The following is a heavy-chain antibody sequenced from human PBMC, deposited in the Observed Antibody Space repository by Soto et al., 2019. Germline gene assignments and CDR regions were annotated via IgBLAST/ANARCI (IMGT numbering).Heavy chain of an antibody. V-gene: IGHV3-21*01. CDR2: ISSSSSYI. J-gene: IGHJ4*02. CDR1: GFTFSSHS. CDR3: ARTGDGYCSSTSCYYFDY. Sequence: GGSLRLSCAASGFTFSSHSMNWVRQAPGKGLEWVSSISSSSSYIYYADSVKGRFTISRDNAKNSLYLQMNSLRAEDTAVYYCARTGDGYCSSTSCYYFDYWGQGTLVTVSS. D-gene: IGHD2-2*03.